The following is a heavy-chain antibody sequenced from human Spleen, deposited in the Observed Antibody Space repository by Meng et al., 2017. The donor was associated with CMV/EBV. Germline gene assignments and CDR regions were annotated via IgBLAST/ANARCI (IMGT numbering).Heavy chain of an antibody. V-gene: IGHV4-39*01. J-gene: IGHJ4*02. Sequence: QLQLQESGPGLVKPSETLSLTCTVSGGSISVSSFYWGWIRQTPGKGLEWIGSVYYYGSTYYNPSLKSRVSISVDTSRNQFSLNLSSVTAADTAIYYCARHPLNWGQGTLVTVPS. CDR3: ARHPLN. CDR1: GGSISVSSFY. CDR2: VYYYGST.